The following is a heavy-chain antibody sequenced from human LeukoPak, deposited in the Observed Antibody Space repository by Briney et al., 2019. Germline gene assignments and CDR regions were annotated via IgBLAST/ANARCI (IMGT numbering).Heavy chain of an antibody. J-gene: IGHJ5*02. CDR2: IYTSGST. V-gene: IGHV4-61*02. Sequence: SETQSLTCTVSGGSISSGSYYWSWIRQPAGKGLEWIGRIYTSGSTNYNPSLKSRVTISVDTSKNQFSLKLSSVTAADTAVYYCARELSGYCSSTSCYREYNWFDPWGQGTLVTVSS. D-gene: IGHD2-2*02. CDR1: GGSISSGSYY. CDR3: ARELSGYCSSTSCYREYNWFDP.